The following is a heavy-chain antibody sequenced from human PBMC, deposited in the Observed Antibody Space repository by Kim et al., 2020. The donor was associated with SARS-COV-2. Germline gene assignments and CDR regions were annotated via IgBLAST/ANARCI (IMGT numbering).Heavy chain of an antibody. V-gene: IGHV3-30*04. CDR1: GFTFSSYA. Sequence: GGSLRLSCAAYGFTFSSYAMHWVRQAPDKGLEWVAVISYDGSNRYYADSVKGRFSISRDNSKDTLYLQMNSLRAEDTALYYCARGPLIVVAPAAAFDIWG. D-gene: IGHD2-2*01. CDR2: ISYDGSNR. CDR3: ARGPLIVVAPAAAFDI. J-gene: IGHJ3*02.